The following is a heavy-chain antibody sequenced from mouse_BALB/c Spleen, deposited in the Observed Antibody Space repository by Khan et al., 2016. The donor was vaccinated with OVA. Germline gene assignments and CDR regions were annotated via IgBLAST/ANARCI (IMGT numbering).Heavy chain of an antibody. CDR3: ATYFFSSSRYFDY. Sequence: VQLQQSGAELVKPGASVKLSCTASGFNIKDTYMHWVKQRPEQGLEWIGRIDPANGNTKYDPKFQGKATITADTSSNTAYLQLSSLTSEGTAVYYCATYFFSSSRYFDYWGQGTTLTVSS. V-gene: IGHV14-3*02. J-gene: IGHJ2*01. CDR2: IDPANGNT. CDR1: GFNIKDTY. D-gene: IGHD1-1*01.